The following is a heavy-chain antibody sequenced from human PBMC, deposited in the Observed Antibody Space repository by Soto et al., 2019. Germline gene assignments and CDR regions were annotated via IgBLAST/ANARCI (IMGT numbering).Heavy chain of an antibody. J-gene: IGHJ6*02. CDR3: AATYYYGSGSYYGVYYYVMDV. CDR2: IIPILGIA. V-gene: IGHV1-69*02. Sequence: GASVKVSCKASGGTFSSYTISWVRQAPGQGLEWMGRIIPILGIANYAQKFQGRVTITADKSTSTAYMELSSLRSEDTAVYYCAATYYYGSGSYYGVYYYVMDVWGQGTTVTVSS. CDR1: GGTFSSYT. D-gene: IGHD3-10*01.